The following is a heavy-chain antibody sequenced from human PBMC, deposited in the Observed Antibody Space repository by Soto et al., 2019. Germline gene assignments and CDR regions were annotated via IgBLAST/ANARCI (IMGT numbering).Heavy chain of an antibody. V-gene: IGHV4-4*07. CDR1: GGSISSYY. D-gene: IGHD3-22*01. J-gene: IGHJ4*02. Sequence: QVQLQESGPGLVKPSETLSLTCTVSGGSISSYYWSWIRQPAGQGLEWIGRIYTSGSTNYNPSLKSRVTMSVDTPKNQFSLKLSSVTAADTAVYYCARYRRSPTYYYDSSGYYYFDYCGQGTLVTVSS. CDR3: ARYRRSPTYYYDSSGYYYFDY. CDR2: IYTSGST.